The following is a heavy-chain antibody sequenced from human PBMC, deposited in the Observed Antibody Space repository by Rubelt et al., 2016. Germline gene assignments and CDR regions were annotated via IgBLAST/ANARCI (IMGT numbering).Heavy chain of an antibody. D-gene: IGHD5-18*01. CDR3: ARQRQSPSGYSDGFDY. Sequence: QVQLQQWGAGLLKPSETLSLTCAVYGGSFSGYYWSWIRQPPGKRLEWIGEINHSGSTNYNPSLKSRVTISGDSAENQCSLKRSSVTAADAAVYYCARQRQSPSGYSDGFDYWGQGTLVTVSS. J-gene: IGHJ4*02. CDR2: INHSGST. CDR1: GGSFSGYY. V-gene: IGHV4-34*01.